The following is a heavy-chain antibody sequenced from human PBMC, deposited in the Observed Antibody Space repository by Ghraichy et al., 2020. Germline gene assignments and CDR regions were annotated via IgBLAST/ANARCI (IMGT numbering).Heavy chain of an antibody. CDR3: AKDLKSGSYLFLR. CDR2: VSGGGGST. J-gene: IGHJ4*02. V-gene: IGHV3-23*01. CDR1: GFTFSSYA. Sequence: GGSLRLSCAASGFTFSSYAMSWVRQAPGKGLEWVSAVSGGGGSTYYADSVKGRFTISRDNSKNTLYLQMNSLRPEDTAVYYCAKDLKSGSYLFLRWCQGALVTVSS. D-gene: IGHD1-26*01.